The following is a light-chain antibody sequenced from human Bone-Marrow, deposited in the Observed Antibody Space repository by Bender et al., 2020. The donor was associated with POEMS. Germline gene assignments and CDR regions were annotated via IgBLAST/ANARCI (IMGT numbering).Light chain of an antibody. CDR2: EVR. CDR3: CSYAGGTTDVL. J-gene: IGLJ3*02. V-gene: IGLV2-23*02. CDR1: SSDIGSYNF. Sequence: QSALTQPASVSGSPGQSITLSCTGISSDIGSYNFVSWYQQHPGKAPKLLIYEVRKRPSGVSNRFSGSRSGNTASLTVSGLQAEDEADYYCCSYAGGTTDVLFGGGTKLTVL.